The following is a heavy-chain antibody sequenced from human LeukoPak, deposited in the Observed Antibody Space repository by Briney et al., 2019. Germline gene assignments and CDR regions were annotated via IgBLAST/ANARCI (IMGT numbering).Heavy chain of an antibody. CDR2: INHSGST. CDR1: GGSFSGYY. J-gene: IGHJ2*01. V-gene: IGHV4-34*01. CDR3: ARAGDYGDRYWYFDL. D-gene: IGHD4-17*01. Sequence: SETLSLTCAVYGGSFSGYYWSWIRQPPGKGLEWIGEINHSGSTNYNPSLKSRVTISVDTSKNQFSLKLSSVTAADTAVYYCARAGDYGDRYWYFDLWGRGTLVTVSP.